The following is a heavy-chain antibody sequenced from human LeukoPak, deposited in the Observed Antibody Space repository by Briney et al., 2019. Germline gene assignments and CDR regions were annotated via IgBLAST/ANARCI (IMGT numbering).Heavy chain of an antibody. V-gene: IGHV4-39*07. Sequence: SETLSLTCTVSGGSISIRSYYWGWIRQPPGKGLEWIGSIYYSGSTYYNPSLKSRVTISVDTSKNQFSLKLSSVTAADTAVYYCARFRHSSGWYGTNYYYMDVWGKGTTVTVSS. CDR1: GGSISIRSYY. CDR2: IYYSGST. J-gene: IGHJ6*03. D-gene: IGHD6-19*01. CDR3: ARFRHSSGWYGTNYYYMDV.